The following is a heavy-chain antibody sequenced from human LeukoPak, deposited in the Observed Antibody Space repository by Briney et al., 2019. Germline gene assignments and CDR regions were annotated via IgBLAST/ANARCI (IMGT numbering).Heavy chain of an antibody. CDR2: IGPNTGDT. CDR3: ARDPYTSSSWYRGRANNWFDP. Sequence: GASVKVSCKASEYTFTAYYIHWVRQATGQGLEWMGWIGPNTGDTNYTQKFHGRVTMTRDTSISTAYMELSRLRSDDTAVYYCARDPYTSSSWYRGRANNWFDPWGQGTLVTVSS. J-gene: IGHJ5*02. D-gene: IGHD6-13*01. V-gene: IGHV1-2*02. CDR1: EYTFTAYY.